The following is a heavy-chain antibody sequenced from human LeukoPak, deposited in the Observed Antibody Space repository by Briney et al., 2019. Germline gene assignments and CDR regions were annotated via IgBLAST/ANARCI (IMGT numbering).Heavy chain of an antibody. CDR1: GFTFSSYA. Sequence: GGSLRLSCAASGFTFSSYAMSWVRQAPGKGLEWVSAISGSGGSTYYADSVKGRFTISRDNDRNSLYLEMNGLRDEDTALYYCTRDAEYGESLCHYWGQGILVTVSS. CDR3: TRDAEYGESLCHY. D-gene: IGHD4-17*01. CDR2: ISGSGGST. J-gene: IGHJ4*02. V-gene: IGHV3-23*01.